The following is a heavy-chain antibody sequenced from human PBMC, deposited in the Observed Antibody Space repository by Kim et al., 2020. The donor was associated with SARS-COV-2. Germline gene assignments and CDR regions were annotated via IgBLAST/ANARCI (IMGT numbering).Heavy chain of an antibody. J-gene: IGHJ4*02. CDR1: GFTFNNYG. CDR2: ISYDGSNE. D-gene: IGHD7-27*01. Sequence: GGSLRLSCAASGFTFNNYGMHWVRQTPAKGLEWVAVISYDGSNEYYADSVKGRFTISRDNSKNTLYLQMNSLEAEDTAVYYCARENWGNYDYWGQGTLVTVS. V-gene: IGHV3-33*08. CDR3: ARENWGNYDY.